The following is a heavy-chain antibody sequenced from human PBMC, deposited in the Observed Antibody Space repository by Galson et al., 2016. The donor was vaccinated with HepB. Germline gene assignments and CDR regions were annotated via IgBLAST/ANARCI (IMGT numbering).Heavy chain of an antibody. CDR2: IWYDGSNK. Sequence: SLRLSCAASGFTFSSYGMHWVRQAPGKGLEWVAVIWYDGSNKYYADSVKGRFTISRDNSKNTLYLQMNSLRAEDTAVYYCARERYNWNDAGEFDCWGLGTLVAVSS. D-gene: IGHD1-1*01. CDR3: ARERYNWNDAGEFDC. CDR1: GFTFSSYG. J-gene: IGHJ4*02. V-gene: IGHV3-33*01.